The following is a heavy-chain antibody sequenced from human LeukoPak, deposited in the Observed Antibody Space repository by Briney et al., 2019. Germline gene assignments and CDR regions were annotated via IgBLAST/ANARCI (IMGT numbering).Heavy chain of an antibody. D-gene: IGHD3-10*01. CDR3: ARVGSSSDRYYYYGMDV. J-gene: IGHJ6*02. Sequence: PSETLSLTCAVSGGSISSSNWWSWVRQPPGKGLEWIGEIYHSGSTNYNPSLKSRVTISVGKSKNQFSLKLSSVTAADTAVYYCARVGSSSDRYYYYGMDVWGQGTTVTVSS. CDR2: IYHSGST. CDR1: GGSISSSNW. V-gene: IGHV4-4*02.